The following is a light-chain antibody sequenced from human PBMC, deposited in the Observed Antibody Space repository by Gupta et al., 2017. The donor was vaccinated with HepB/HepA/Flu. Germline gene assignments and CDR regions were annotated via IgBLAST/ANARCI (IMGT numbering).Light chain of an antibody. CDR3: QQYNSWQIT. Sequence: EIVLTQSPATLSVSPGERATLPCRASQSLSANLGWFHQKPGQAPRPLIYDASIRASGVPARFSGSGSGTEFTLTISSLQSEDFAIYYCQQYNSWQITFGRGTRLEIK. CDR1: QSLSAN. V-gene: IGKV3-15*01. J-gene: IGKJ5*01. CDR2: DAS.